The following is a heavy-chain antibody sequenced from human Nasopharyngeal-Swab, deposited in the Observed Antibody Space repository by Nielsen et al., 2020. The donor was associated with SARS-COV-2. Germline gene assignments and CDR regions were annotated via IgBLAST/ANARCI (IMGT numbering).Heavy chain of an antibody. CDR2: IYPGDSDT. J-gene: IGHJ3*02. CDR3: ARRTVAYCGGDCYSVAFDI. CDR1: GYSFTSYW. Sequence: NLYCKGSGYSFTSYWIGWVRQMPGKGLEWMGIIYPGDSDTRYSPSFQGQVTISADKSIRTAYLQWSSLKASDTAMYYCARRTVAYCGGDCYSVAFDIWGQGTMGTVSS. D-gene: IGHD2-21*01. V-gene: IGHV5-51*01.